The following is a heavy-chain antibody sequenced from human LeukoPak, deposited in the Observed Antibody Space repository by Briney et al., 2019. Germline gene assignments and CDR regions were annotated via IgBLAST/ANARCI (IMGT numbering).Heavy chain of an antibody. D-gene: IGHD6-6*01. CDR2: IYYRGST. CDR3: ARAVLDSGSSGLVWFDP. V-gene: IGHV4-39*02. J-gene: IGHJ5*02. Sequence: SETLSLTCTVSGGSISSSSYYWGWIRQPPAKGLEWLGSIYYRGSTYYKPCLTSRGNISVATSKNLITLKLNSMILADTDVYHYARAVLDSGSSGLVWFDPWGQGTLVTVSS. CDR1: GGSISSSSYY.